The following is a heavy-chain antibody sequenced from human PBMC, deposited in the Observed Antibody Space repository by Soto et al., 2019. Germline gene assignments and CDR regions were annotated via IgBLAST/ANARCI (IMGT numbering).Heavy chain of an antibody. V-gene: IGHV5-51*01. D-gene: IGHD6-19*01. J-gene: IGHJ6*02. Sequence: GESLKISCKGSGYSFTSYWIGWVRQMPGKGLEWMGNIYPLDSDTRYSPSFQGQVTISADKSISIAYLQWSSLKASDTATYYCARQGFSSAWSAQYGMDIWGQGTTVTVSS. CDR2: IYPLDSDT. CDR1: GYSFTSYW. CDR3: ARQGFSSAWSAQYGMDI.